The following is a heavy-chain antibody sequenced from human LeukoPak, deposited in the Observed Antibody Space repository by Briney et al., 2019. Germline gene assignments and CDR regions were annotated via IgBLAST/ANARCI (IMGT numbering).Heavy chain of an antibody. D-gene: IGHD6-19*01. CDR1: GGTFTGYY. J-gene: IGHJ4*01. V-gene: IGHV1-2*02. CDR3: ARGREVAGTVGY. Sequence: ASVKVSCKASGGTFTGYYMHWVRQAPGQGLEWIGWIDTISGGANYAQKFQGRVTMTRDTSISTAYMELSRLTSDDTAVYYCARGREVAGTVGYWGHGTLVTVSS. CDR2: IDTISGGA.